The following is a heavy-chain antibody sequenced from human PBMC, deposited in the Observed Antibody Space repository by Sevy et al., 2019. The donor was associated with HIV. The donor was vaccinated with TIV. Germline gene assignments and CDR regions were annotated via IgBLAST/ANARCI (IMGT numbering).Heavy chain of an antibody. V-gene: IGHV3-9*01. CDR1: GFTFTDYA. CDR2: ISWNSGNI. CDR3: AKDRLPNISCFDS. J-gene: IGHJ4*02. D-gene: IGHD6-6*01. Sequence: GGSLRLSCAASGFTFTDYAMHWVRQAPGKGLEWVSGISWNSGNIGYADSVKGRFTISRDNAKNSLYLQMNSLRGEDTAFYYCAKDRLPNISCFDSWGQGTLVTVSS.